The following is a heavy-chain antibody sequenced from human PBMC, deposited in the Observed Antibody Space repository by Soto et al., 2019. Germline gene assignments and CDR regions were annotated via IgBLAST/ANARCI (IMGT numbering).Heavy chain of an antibody. D-gene: IGHD2-15*01. CDR3: AKGVSQYTPLALFDY. V-gene: IGHV3-23*01. Sequence: EVQLLESGGGLVRPGGSLRLSCAASGFTFSSYAMSWVRQAPGKGLEWVSTISGSDGRTYSTDSVKGRFTISRANSRNTAYLPMNRLSVEDTAVYYCAKGVSQYTPLALFDYWGRGTLVTVSS. CDR2: ISGSDGRT. J-gene: IGHJ4*02. CDR1: GFTFSSYA.